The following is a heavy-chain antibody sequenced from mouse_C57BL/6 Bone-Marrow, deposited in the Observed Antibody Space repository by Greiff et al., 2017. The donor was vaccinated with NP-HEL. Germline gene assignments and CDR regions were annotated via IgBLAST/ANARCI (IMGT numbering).Heavy chain of an antibody. D-gene: IGHD2-3*01. CDR1: GFTFSDYG. J-gene: IGHJ3*01. Sequence: EVQLVESGGGLVKPGGSLKLSCAASGFTFSDYGMHWVRQAPEKGLEWVAYISSGSSTIYYADKVKGRFTISRDNAKNTLFLQMTSLRSEDTAMYYCASYDGPWFAYWGQGTPVTVSA. CDR2: ISSGSSTI. V-gene: IGHV5-17*01. CDR3: ASYDGPWFAY.